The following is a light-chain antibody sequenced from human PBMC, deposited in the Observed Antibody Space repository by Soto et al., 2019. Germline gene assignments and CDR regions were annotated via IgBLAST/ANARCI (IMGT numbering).Light chain of an antibody. CDR3: QQYFTAPES. CDR1: QGIGNY. CDR2: DAS. V-gene: IGKV1-27*01. Sequence: DIQMTQSPSSLSASVGDRVTITCRASQGIGNYLAWYQQKPGKVPKNLIYDASTLQSGVPSRFSGSGSGTDFTLTISSLQHADVATYYSQQYFTAPESFGQGTKVEIK. J-gene: IGKJ1*01.